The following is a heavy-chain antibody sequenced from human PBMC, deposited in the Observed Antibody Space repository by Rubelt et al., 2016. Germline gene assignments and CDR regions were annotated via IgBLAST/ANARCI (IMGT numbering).Heavy chain of an antibody. CDR3: ARVRTTVYYGMDV. CDR2: IKPDGSEK. D-gene: IGHD4-17*01. Sequence: EVQLVESGGGLVQPGGSLRVSCTASGFTFSSSWMHWVRQAPGKGLEWVANIKPDGSEKSYVDSARGRFTISRDKAKNALYLQMKSRRWDDTGGHSCARVRTTVYYGMDVWGQGTTVTVSS. V-gene: IGHV3-7*01. J-gene: IGHJ6*02. CDR1: GFTFSSSW.